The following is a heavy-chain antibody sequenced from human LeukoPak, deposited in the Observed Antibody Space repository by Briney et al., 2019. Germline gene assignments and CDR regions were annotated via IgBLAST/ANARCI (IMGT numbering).Heavy chain of an antibody. Sequence: QPGGSLRLSCAASGFTFSNFGLNWIRQAPGKGLEWVAFISDNGLRTYYLGSVKGLFTISRDDSKNTLYLQMNSLRVEDTAVYYCARDRIGKYSIDYWGQGTLVTVSS. CDR3: ARDRIGKYSIDY. D-gene: IGHD2-15*01. V-gene: IGHV3-33*08. J-gene: IGHJ4*02. CDR2: ISDNGLRT. CDR1: GFTFSNFG.